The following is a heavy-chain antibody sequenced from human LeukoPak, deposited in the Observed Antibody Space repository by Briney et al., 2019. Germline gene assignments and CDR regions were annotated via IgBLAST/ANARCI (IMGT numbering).Heavy chain of an antibody. CDR1: GGSISGYY. CDR3: ARGDYGDYAFHY. CDR2: ISYSGGT. J-gene: IGHJ4*02. D-gene: IGHD4-17*01. V-gene: IGHV4-34*01. Sequence: SETLSLTCGVYGGSISGYYWSWIRQPPGKGLEWIGEISYSGGTNYNPPLKSRVTISVDTSKNQFSLKLSSVTAADTAVYYCARGDYGDYAFHYWGQGTLVTVSS.